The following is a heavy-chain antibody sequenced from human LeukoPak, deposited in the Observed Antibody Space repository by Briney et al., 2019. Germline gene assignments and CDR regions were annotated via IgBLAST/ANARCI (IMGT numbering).Heavy chain of an antibody. Sequence: GESLKISCEGSGCSFTSYWVGWVRQMPGKGLEWMAVIYPGNSDIRYSPSFQGQVTISADKSISTAYLQWSSLKASDTAMHYCARQGNSGLVDYWGQGTLVTVSS. CDR1: GCSFTSYW. J-gene: IGHJ4*02. CDR2: IYPGNSDI. D-gene: IGHD6-19*01. V-gene: IGHV5-51*01. CDR3: ARQGNSGLVDY.